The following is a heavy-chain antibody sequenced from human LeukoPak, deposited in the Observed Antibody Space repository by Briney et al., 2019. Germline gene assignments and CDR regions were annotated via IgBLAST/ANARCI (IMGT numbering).Heavy chain of an antibody. CDR3: ARCFIAAAGRGDYDY. J-gene: IGHJ4*02. CDR1: GGSISSSSYY. V-gene: IGHV4-39*07. Sequence: PSETLSLTCTVSGGSISSSSYYWGWIRQPPGKGLEWMGTIYYSGSTNYNPSLKSRVTISVDTSKNQFSLKLSSVTAADTAVYYCARCFIAAAGRGDYDYWGQGTLVTVSS. CDR2: IYYSGST. D-gene: IGHD6-13*01.